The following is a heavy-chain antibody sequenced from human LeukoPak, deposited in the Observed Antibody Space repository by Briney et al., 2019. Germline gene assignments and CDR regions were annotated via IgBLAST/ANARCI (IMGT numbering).Heavy chain of an antibody. CDR3: ARETRYSYDYYFDY. V-gene: IGHV3-30*04. J-gene: IGHJ4*02. Sequence: GGSLRLSCAASGFTFSSYAMHWVRQAPGKGLEWVAVISYDGSDKYYADSVKGRFTISRDNSKNTLYLQMNSLRAEDTAVYYCARETRYSYDYYFDYSGQGTLVTVSS. CDR2: ISYDGSDK. D-gene: IGHD5-18*01. CDR1: GFTFSSYA.